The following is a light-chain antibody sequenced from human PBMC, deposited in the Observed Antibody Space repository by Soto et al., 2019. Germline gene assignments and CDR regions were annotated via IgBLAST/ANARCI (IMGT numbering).Light chain of an antibody. J-gene: IGLJ1*01. CDR1: SSNIGAGYD. Sequence: QSVLTQPPSVSGAPGQRVTISCTGSSSNIGAGYDVHWYQQLPGTAPKLLIYGNSNRPSGVPDRFSGSKSGTSASLAITGLQAEDEADYYCQSYDRSLSGFLYVFGTGTKLTVL. CDR3: QSYDRSLSGFLYV. V-gene: IGLV1-40*01. CDR2: GNS.